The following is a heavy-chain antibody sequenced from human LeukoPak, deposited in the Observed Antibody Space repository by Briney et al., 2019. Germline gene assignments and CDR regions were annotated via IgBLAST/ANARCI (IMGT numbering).Heavy chain of an antibody. V-gene: IGHV3-23*01. CDR3: AKARGLTGYYRY. CDR2: ISGSGGST. Sequence: HTGGSLRLTCAASGFTFSSYGMSWVRQAPGKGLEWVSAISGSGGSTYYADSVKGRFTISRDNSKNTLYLQMNSLRAEDTAVYYCAKARGLTGYYRYWGQGTLVTVSS. D-gene: IGHD3-9*01. J-gene: IGHJ4*02. CDR1: GFTFSSYG.